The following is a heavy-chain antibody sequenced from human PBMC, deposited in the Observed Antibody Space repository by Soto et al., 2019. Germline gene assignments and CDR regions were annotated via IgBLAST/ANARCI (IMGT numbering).Heavy chain of an antibody. CDR1: GFYVSTSGVG. J-gene: IGHJ6*02. D-gene: IGHD1-1*01. V-gene: IGHV2-5*02. CDR3: AHRASPPDLEGQFYPYYYYYGMDV. CDR2: IHWDDDK. Sequence: GPTLLNHTQTLTLICTISGFYVSTSGVGVGTIRQPPGKYLEWRALIHWDDDKRYSPPLKSRLTITKDTSKNQVVLIMTNMDPVDTATYYCAHRASPPDLEGQFYPYYYYYGMDVWGQGTTVTVSS.